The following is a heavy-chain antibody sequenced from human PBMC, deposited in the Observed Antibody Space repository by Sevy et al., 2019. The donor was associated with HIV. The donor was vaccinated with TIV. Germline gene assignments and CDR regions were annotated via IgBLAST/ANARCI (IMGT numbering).Heavy chain of an antibody. CDR1: GFTFDDYI. Sequence: GGSLRLSCAASGFTFDDYIMHWVRQRPGKGLEWVFFFSWDGGSTYYADSVKGRFTISRYNSRNSLYLRMNSLRSEDSALYYCAKDKGSGWYLDHWGQGTLVTVSS. D-gene: IGHD6-19*01. CDR3: AKDKGSGWYLDH. V-gene: IGHV3-43*01. J-gene: IGHJ4*02. CDR2: FSWDGGST.